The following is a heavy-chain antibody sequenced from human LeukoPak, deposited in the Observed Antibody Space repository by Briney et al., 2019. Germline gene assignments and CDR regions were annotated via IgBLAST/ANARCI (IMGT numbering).Heavy chain of an antibody. CDR2: INHSGST. D-gene: IGHD5-18*01. V-gene: IGHV4-34*01. J-gene: IGHJ4*02. CDR1: GGSFSDYY. Sequence: SETLSLTCAVYGGSFSDYYWSWISQPPGKGLEWIGEINHSGSTNYNPSLKSRVTISVDTSKNQFSLKLSSVTAADTAVFYCARGHRQLWFPLGYWGQGTLVTVSS. CDR3: ARGHRQLWFPLGY.